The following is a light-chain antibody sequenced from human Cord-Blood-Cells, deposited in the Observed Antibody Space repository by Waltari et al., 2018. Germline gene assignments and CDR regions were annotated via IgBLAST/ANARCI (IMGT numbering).Light chain of an antibody. V-gene: IGKV1-5*01. CDR2: DDS. Sequence: DIQMTQSPSTLSASVGDRVTITCRARQSISSWLAWYQQKPGKAPKLLIYDDSSLESGVPSRFSGSGSGTEFTLTISSLQPDDFATYYCQQYNSYRTFGQGTKVEIK. J-gene: IGKJ1*01. CDR1: QSISSW. CDR3: QQYNSYRT.